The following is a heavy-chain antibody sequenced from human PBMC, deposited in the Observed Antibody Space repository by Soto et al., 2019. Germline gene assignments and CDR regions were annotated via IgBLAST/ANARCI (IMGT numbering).Heavy chain of an antibody. Sequence: SVKVSCKASGFTFSSSAVQWVRQARGQRLEWIGWIVVGSGNTNYARKFQERVTITRDMSTSTVYMELSSLRSEDTAVYYCAADGYYESSGYYPWDAFDIWGQGTMVTVSS. CDR3: AADGYYESSGYYPWDAFDI. CDR1: GFTFSSSA. CDR2: IVVGSGNT. D-gene: IGHD3-22*01. V-gene: IGHV1-58*01. J-gene: IGHJ3*02.